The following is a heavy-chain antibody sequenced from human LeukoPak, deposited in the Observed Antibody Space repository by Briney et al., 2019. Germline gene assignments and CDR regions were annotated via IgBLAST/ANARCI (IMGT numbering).Heavy chain of an antibody. D-gene: IGHD3-22*01. CDR3: ARGDYYYDSSNQAWDAFDI. CDR1: GGSISGSSYY. J-gene: IGHJ3*02. V-gene: IGHV4-39*01. CDR2: IYYSGST. Sequence: SETLSLTCTVSGGSISGSSYYWGWIRQPPGKGLEWIGSIYYSGSTYYNPSLKSRVTISVDTSKNQFSLKLSSVTAADTAVYYCARGDYYYDSSNQAWDAFDIWGQGTMVTVSS.